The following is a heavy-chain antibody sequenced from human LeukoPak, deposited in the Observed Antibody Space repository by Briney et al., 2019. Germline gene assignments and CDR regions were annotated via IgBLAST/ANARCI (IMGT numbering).Heavy chain of an antibody. CDR1: GSTFSNAW. D-gene: IGHD3-16*01. CDR2: MNQDGSAK. Sequence: TGGSLRLSCAASGSTFSNAWMSWVRQAPGKGLEWVANMNQDGSAKDYVDSVKGRFTISRDNARNSLYLQMSSLRAEDTAVYYCATYTHWVAGDVWGQGTTVTVSS. CDR3: ATYTHWVAGDV. V-gene: IGHV3-7*01. J-gene: IGHJ6*02.